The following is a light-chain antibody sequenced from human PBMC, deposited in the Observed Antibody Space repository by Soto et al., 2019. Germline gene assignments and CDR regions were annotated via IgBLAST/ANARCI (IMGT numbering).Light chain of an antibody. CDR1: QSLLQTNGYTY. Sequence: DMVMTQSPLSLPVTPGEPASISCRSIQSLLQTNGYTYLDWYLQKPGQSPQLLIYLTSIRASGVPDRFSGSGSGTEFTLKISKVEAEDVGVYYCMQSLQTPPWTFGPGIKVDIK. J-gene: IGKJ1*01. CDR2: LTS. CDR3: MQSLQTPPWT. V-gene: IGKV2-28*01.